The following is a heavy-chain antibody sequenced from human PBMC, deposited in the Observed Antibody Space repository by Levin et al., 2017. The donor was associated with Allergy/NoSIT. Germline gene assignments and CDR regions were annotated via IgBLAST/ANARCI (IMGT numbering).Heavy chain of an antibody. CDR2: ISYDGSNK. Sequence: GGSLRLSCAASGFTFSSYAMHWVRQAPGKGLEWVAVISYDGSNKYYADSVKGRFTISRDNSKNTLYLQMNSLRAEDTAVYYCARGWNYFQHWGQGTLVTVSS. V-gene: IGHV3-30-3*01. CDR1: GFTFSSYA. CDR3: ARGWNYFQH. D-gene: IGHD1-1*01. J-gene: IGHJ1*01.